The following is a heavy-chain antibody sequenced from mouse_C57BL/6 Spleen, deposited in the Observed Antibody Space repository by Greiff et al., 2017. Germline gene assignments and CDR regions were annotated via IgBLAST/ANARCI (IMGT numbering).Heavy chain of an antibody. CDR3: ARVDYSNYGYAMDY. CDR1: GYTFTSYW. Sequence: VQLQQPGAELVRPGSSVKLSCKASGYTFTSYWMDWVKQRPGQGLEWIGNIYPSDSETHYNQKFKDKATLTVDKSSSTAYMQLSSLTSEDSAVYYCARVDYSNYGYAMDYWGQGTSVTVSS. V-gene: IGHV1-61*01. J-gene: IGHJ4*01. D-gene: IGHD2-5*01. CDR2: IYPSDSET.